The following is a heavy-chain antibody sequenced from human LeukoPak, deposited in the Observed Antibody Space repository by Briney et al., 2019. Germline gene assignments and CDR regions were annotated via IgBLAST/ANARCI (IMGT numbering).Heavy chain of an antibody. Sequence: GASVKVSCKASGYTFTSYYMHSVRQAPGQGLEWMGIINPSGGSTSYAQKFQGRVTMTRDTSTSTVYMELSSLRSEDTAVYYCARDLSHYYDSSEGYYYYGMDVWGQGTTVTVSS. CDR1: GYTFTSYY. CDR2: INPSGGST. D-gene: IGHD3-22*01. V-gene: IGHV1-46*01. CDR3: ARDLSHYYDSSEGYYYYGMDV. J-gene: IGHJ6*02.